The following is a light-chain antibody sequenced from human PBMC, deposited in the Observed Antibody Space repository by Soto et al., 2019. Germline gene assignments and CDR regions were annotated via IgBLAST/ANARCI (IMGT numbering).Light chain of an antibody. CDR1: QSVSSH. V-gene: IGKV3D-15*01. J-gene: IGKJ1*01. CDR3: QQYGTSPRWT. Sequence: EIVMTQSPATLSVSPGEGATVSCRASQSVSSHLAWYQQKPGQAPSLLIFGASTRANGVPDRFSGSGSRTDFTLTISRLDPEDFAVYYCQQYGTSPRWTFGQGTKVDIK. CDR2: GAS.